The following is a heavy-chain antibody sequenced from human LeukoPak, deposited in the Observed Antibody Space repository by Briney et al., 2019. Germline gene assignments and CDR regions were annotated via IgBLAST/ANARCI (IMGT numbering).Heavy chain of an antibody. CDR3: ARARARGPVYDILTGYRPTRWFDP. V-gene: IGHV4-34*01. CDR2: INHSGGT. Sequence: SETLSLTCAVYGGSFSGYYWSWIRQPPGKGLEWIGEINHSGGTNYNPSLKSRVTISVDTSKNQFSLKLSSVTAADTAVYYCARARARGPVYDILTGYRPTRWFDPWGQGTLVTVSS. D-gene: IGHD3-9*01. CDR1: GGSFSGYY. J-gene: IGHJ5*02.